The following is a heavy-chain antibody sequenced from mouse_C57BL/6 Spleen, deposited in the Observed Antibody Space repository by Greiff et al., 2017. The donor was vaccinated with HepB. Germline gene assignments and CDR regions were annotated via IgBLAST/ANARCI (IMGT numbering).Heavy chain of an antibody. V-gene: IGHV1-64*01. D-gene: IGHD1-1*01. CDR2: IHPNSGST. CDR3: SYGSSPYWYFDV. Sequence: VKLQQPGAELVKPGASVKLSCKASGYTFTSYWMHWVKQRPGQGLEWIGMIHPNSGSTNYNEKFKSKATLTVDKSSSTAYMQLSSLTSEDSAVYYCSYGSSPYWYFDVWGTGTTVTVSS. CDR1: GYTFTSYW. J-gene: IGHJ1*03.